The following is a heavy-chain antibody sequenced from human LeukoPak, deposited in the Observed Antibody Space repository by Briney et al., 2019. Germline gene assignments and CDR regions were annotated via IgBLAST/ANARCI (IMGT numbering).Heavy chain of an antibody. CDR1: EFVFSSYV. Sequence: GGSLRLSCAASEFVFSSYVLSWVRQAPGKGLEWVAVISYDGSNKYYADSVKGRFTISKDNSKNTLYLQMNSLRAEDTAVYYCARERGDDAFDIWGQGTMVTVSS. CDR2: ISYDGSNK. CDR3: ARERGDDAFDI. V-gene: IGHV3-30-3*01. J-gene: IGHJ3*02.